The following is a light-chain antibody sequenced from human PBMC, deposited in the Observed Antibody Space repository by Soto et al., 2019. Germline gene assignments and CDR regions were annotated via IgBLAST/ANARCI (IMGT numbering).Light chain of an antibody. CDR1: QSVSSR. J-gene: IGKJ5*01. CDR3: QHYAGGSPIT. V-gene: IGKV3-20*01. Sequence: IVLTQSPGTLSLSPWERATLSCRSSQSVSSRLAWYQRKPGQAPSLLLSGASFRAPGTPDRFSGSGSGTDFTLTISRLEPEDFALYYGQHYAGGSPITFGQGTRLEIK. CDR2: GAS.